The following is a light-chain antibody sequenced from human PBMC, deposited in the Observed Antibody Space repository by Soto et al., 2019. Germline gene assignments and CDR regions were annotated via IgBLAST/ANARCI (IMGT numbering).Light chain of an antibody. J-gene: IGKJ5*01. V-gene: IGKV1-5*01. Sequence: DIQMTHSPSTLSASLGDRVTITCRASQSISSWLAWYQQKPGKAPKLLIYDASSLESGVPSRFSGSGSGTEFTLTITSLQPDDFAVYYCQQYNSWPPITFGQGTRLEIK. CDR3: QQYNSWPPIT. CDR1: QSISSW. CDR2: DAS.